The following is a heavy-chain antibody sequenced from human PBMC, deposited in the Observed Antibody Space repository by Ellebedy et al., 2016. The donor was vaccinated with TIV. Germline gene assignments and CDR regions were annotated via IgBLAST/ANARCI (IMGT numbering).Heavy chain of an antibody. CDR2: IYDDEDT. V-gene: IGHV4-59*01. CDR1: GASIGTFY. Sequence: SETLSLTXAISGASIGTFYWSWIRQPPGKGLEWIAYIYDDEDTGYNPSLNGRVTISLDTSRSQFSLKLTSVTAADTAMYYCARHPRMAPSGNYIFDNWGQGTLVTVSS. D-gene: IGHD6-13*01. J-gene: IGHJ4*02. CDR3: ARHPRMAPSGNYIFDN.